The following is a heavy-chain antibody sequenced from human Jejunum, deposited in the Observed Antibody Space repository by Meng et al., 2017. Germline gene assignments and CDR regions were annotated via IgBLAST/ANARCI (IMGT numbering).Heavy chain of an antibody. Sequence: GGSLRLSCAASGFPFSNYWMSWVRKAPGKGLEWVANINQDTSSRDYVASVKGRFIISRDNAKNSLYLQMNSLRIEDTAVYYCTHPLIVGAANALNIWGPGTMVT. CDR2: INQDTSSR. V-gene: IGHV3-7*01. CDR1: GFPFSNYW. CDR3: THPLIVGAANALNI. J-gene: IGHJ3*02. D-gene: IGHD1-26*01.